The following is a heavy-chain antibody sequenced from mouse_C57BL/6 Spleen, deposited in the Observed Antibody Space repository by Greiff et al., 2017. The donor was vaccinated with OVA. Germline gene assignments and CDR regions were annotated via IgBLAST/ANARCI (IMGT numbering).Heavy chain of an antibody. Sequence: QVQLQQPGAELVRPGSSVKLSCKASGYTFTRYWMDWVKQRPGQGLEWIGNIYPSDSETHYNQKFKDKATLTVDKSSSTAYMQRSSLTSEDSAVYYCKRYGPQGGKDYWGQGTTLTVSS. V-gene: IGHV1-61*01. J-gene: IGHJ2*01. CDR1: GYTFTRYW. CDR3: KRYGPQGGKDY. CDR2: IYPSDSET. D-gene: IGHD1-1*02.